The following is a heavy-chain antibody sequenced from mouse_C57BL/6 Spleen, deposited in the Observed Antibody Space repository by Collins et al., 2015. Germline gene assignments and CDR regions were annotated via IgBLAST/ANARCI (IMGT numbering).Heavy chain of an antibody. Sequence: QVQLQQSGAELVRPGTSVKMSCKASGYTFTNYWIGWAKQRPGHGLEWIGDIYPGGDYTNYNEKFKGKATLTADKSSSTAYMQFNSLTFEDSAIYYCARSDYSNYGGFAYWGQGTLVTVSA. CDR2: IYPGGDYT. D-gene: IGHD2-5*01. V-gene: IGHV1-63*01. CDR3: ARSDYSNYGGFAY. CDR1: GYTFTNYW. J-gene: IGHJ3*01.